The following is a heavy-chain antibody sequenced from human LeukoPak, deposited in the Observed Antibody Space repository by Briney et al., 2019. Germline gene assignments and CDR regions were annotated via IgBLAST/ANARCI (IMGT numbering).Heavy chain of an antibody. CDR2: IGTAGDT. CDR1: GFTFSSYD. CDR3: ARGGIAVGFDP. V-gene: IGHV3-13*01. J-gene: IGHJ5*02. Sequence: GGSLRLFCAASGFTFSSYDMHCVRQATGKGVEWVSAIGTAGDTYYPGSVKGRFTISRENAKNSLYLQMNSLRAGDTAVYYCARGGIAVGFDPWGQGTLVTVSS. D-gene: IGHD6-19*01.